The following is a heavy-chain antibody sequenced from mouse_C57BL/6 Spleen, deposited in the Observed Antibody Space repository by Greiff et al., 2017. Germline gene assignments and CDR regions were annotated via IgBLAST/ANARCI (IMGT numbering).Heavy chain of an antibody. V-gene: IGHV1-80*01. J-gene: IGHJ1*03. Sequence: QVQLQQSGAELVKPGASVQISCKASGYAFSSYWMNWVKQRPGKGLEWIGQIYPGDGDTNYNGKFKGKATLTADKSSSTAYMQLSSLTSEDSAVYFCARLNYGSPWYFDVWGTGTTVTVSS. CDR3: ARLNYGSPWYFDV. CDR2: IYPGDGDT. D-gene: IGHD1-1*01. CDR1: GYAFSSYW.